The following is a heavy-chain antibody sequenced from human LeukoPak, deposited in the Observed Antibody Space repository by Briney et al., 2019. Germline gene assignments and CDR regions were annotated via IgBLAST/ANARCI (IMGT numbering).Heavy chain of an antibody. CDR1: GFTFNNYA. J-gene: IGHJ4*02. V-gene: IGHV3-23*01. Sequence: GGSLRLSCAASGFTFNNYAMNWVRQAPGKGLEWVSAISTNGDRTYYADSVKGRFTVSRDNFKNTLYLQMNSLRAEDTALYYCARKLWHRNDCWGQGTLVTVSS. CDR2: ISTNGDRT. CDR3: ARKLWHRNDC. D-gene: IGHD3-16*01.